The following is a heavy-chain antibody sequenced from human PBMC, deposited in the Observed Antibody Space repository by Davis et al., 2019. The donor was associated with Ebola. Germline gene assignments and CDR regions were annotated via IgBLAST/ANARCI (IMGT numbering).Heavy chain of an antibody. CDR2: IKQDGSEK. D-gene: IGHD5-24*01. CDR3: ARGVRMATTY. Sequence: ETLSLTCTVSGGSISSGGYYWSWVRQAPGKGLEWVANIKQDGSEKYYVDSVKGRFTISRDNAKNSLYLQMNSLRAEDTAVYYCARGVRMATTYWGQGTLVTVSS. J-gene: IGHJ4*02. V-gene: IGHV3-7*01. CDR1: GGSISSGGYY.